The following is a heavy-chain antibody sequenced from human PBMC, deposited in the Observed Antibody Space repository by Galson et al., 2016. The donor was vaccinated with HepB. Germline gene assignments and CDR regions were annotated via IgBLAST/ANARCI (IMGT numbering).Heavy chain of an antibody. D-gene: IGHD1-26*01. CDR2: TFYRSKWHN. CDR3: ARDPGWQYRDSGSYLGWFEP. CDR1: GDSVSSNSAA. V-gene: IGHV6-1*01. Sequence: CAISGDSVSSNSAAWNWIRQSPSRGLEWLGRTFYRSKWHNEYAVSVQSRISIKSDTSKNQFSLQLNSVSPEDPAVYYCARDPGWQYRDSGSYLGWFEPWGQGTLVTVSS. J-gene: IGHJ5*02.